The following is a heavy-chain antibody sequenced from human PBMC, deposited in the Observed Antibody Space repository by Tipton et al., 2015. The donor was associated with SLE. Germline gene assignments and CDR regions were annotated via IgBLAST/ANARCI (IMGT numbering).Heavy chain of an antibody. CDR2: IYYSGST. D-gene: IGHD3-3*01. V-gene: IGHV4-59*12. Sequence: TLSLTCTVSGGSFSSYYWSWIRQPPGKGLEWIGYIYYSGSTNYNPSLKSRVTMSVDTSKNQFSLKLTSVTAADTAVYYCARDHWSGQRWFDPWGQGTLVTVSS. CDR3: ARDHWSGQRWFDP. J-gene: IGHJ5*02. CDR1: GGSFSSYY.